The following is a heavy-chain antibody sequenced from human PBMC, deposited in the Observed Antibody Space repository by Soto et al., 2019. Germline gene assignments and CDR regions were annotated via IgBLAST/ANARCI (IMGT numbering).Heavy chain of an antibody. CDR2: IWYDGSNT. CDR1: GFIFSSFG. CDR3: VRDLLGSGGHFDY. V-gene: IGHV3-33*01. Sequence: EGSLRLSCAASGFIFSSFGMHWVRQAPGKGLEWVANIWYDGSNTYYADSVKGRFTISRDNSRNTLYLQMNSLRAEDTAVYHCVRDLLGSGGHFDYWGQGTLVTVSS. J-gene: IGHJ4*02. D-gene: IGHD7-27*01.